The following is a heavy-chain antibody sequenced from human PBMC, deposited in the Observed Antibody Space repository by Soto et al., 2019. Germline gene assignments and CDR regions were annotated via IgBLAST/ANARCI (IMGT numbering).Heavy chain of an antibody. V-gene: IGHV3-53*01. J-gene: IGHJ4*02. Sequence: EVQLVESGGGLIQPGGSLRLSCAVSGFTVSNNYMSWVRQAPGKGLEGVSVIYSGGYTAYGDSVKGRFTISRDNSKNTINLQMKARRPDDRAVFSCGTPGGGGGYWGQGTLVTVSS. D-gene: IGHD3-16*01. CDR2: IYSGGYT. CDR1: GFTVSNNY. CDR3: GTPGGGGGY.